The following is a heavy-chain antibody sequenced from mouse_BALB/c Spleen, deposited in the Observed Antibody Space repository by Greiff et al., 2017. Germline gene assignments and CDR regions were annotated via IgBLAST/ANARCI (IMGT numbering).Heavy chain of an antibody. CDR2: ISSGSSTI. J-gene: IGHJ4*01. Sequence: EVHLVESGGGLVQPGGSRKLSCAASGFTFSSFGMHWVRQAPEKGLEWVAYISSGSSTIYYADTVKGRFTISRDNPKNTLFLQMTSLRSEDTAMYYCARKYGNYVGAMDYWGQGTSVTVSS. CDR1: GFTFSSFG. V-gene: IGHV5-17*02. D-gene: IGHD2-10*02. CDR3: ARKYGNYVGAMDY.